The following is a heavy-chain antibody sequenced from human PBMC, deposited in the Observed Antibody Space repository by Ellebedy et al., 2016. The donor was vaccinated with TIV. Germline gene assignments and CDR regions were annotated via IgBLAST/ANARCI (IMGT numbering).Heavy chain of an antibody. J-gene: IGHJ4*02. V-gene: IGHV3-23*01. Sequence: GESLKISCAASGFAFTTYAMSWVRQAPGKGLEWVSGFSASGGSSVYADSVKGRFTISGDNSKNTLYLQMNSLRAEDTAIYYCAKGRYSGSGSYTWGVFDYWGQGTLVTVSS. CDR3: AKGRYSGSGSYTWGVFDY. CDR1: GFAFTTYA. D-gene: IGHD3-10*01. CDR2: FSASGGSS.